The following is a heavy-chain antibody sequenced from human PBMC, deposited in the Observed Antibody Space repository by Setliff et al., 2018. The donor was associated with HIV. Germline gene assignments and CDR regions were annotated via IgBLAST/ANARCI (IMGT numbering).Heavy chain of an antibody. CDR2: IYTSGST. CDR3: ARCYYNFWSGYPLDYMDV. D-gene: IGHD3-3*01. J-gene: IGHJ6*03. V-gene: IGHV4-61*09. Sequence: GLEWIGHIYTSGSTNYNPSLKSRVTMSVGTSKNQFSLKLSSVTAADTAVYYCARCYYNFWSGYPLDYMDVWGKGTTVTVSS.